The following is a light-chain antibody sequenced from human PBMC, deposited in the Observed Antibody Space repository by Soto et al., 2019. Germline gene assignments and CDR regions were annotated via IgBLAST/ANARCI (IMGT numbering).Light chain of an antibody. Sequence: DIQMTQSPSSLSASVGDRVTITCRASQSISSYLNWYQQKPGKAPKLLIYAASSLQSGVPSRFSGSGSGTEFTLPISSLQPEDFATYYCQQSYSTPQTFGQGTKVEIK. CDR3: QQSYSTPQT. CDR1: QSISSY. CDR2: AAS. J-gene: IGKJ1*01. V-gene: IGKV1-39*01.